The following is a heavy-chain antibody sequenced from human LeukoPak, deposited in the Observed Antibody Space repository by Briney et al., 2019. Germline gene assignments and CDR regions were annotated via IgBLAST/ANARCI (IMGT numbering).Heavy chain of an antibody. V-gene: IGHV4-59*01. J-gene: IGHJ6*03. D-gene: IGHD1-7*01. CDR1: GGSISSYY. CDR3: AREERGITGTTFYYYYYMDV. CDR2: IYNSGST. Sequence: SETLSLTCTVSGGSISSYYWSWIRQPPGKGLEWIGYIYNSGSTNYNPSLKSRVTISIDTSKNQISLKLSSATAADTAVYYCAREERGITGTTFYYYYYMDVWGKGTTVTVSS.